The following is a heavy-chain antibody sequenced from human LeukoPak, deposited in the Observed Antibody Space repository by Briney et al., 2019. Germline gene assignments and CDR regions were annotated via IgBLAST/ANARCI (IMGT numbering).Heavy chain of an antibody. CDR3: ATDPSVAGPGDI. CDR2: FDPEDGET. V-gene: IGHV1-24*01. J-gene: IGHJ3*02. CDR1: GYTLTELS. Sequence: ASVKVSCKVSGYTLTELSMHWVRQAPGEGLEWMGGFDPEDGETIYAQKFQGRVTMTEDTSTDTAYMELSSLRSEDTAVYYCATDPSVAGPGDIWGQGTMVTVSS. D-gene: IGHD6-19*01.